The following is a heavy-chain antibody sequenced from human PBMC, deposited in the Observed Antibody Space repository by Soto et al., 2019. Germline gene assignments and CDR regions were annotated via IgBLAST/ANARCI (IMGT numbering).Heavy chain of an antibody. J-gene: IGHJ4*02. CDR2: ISVSGNII. CDR1: GFTFSTYE. Sequence: EVQLVESGGGLVQPGGSLRLSCAASGFTFSTYEFNWVRQAPGRGLEWISYISVSGNIIRYADSVKGRFTISRDNAENSIQMNMSSMRVNDTTVYFFVRDNMRASAEASLDYWGQGTQVLLPS. V-gene: IGHV3-48*03. CDR3: VRDNMRASAEASLDY. D-gene: IGHD6-13*01.